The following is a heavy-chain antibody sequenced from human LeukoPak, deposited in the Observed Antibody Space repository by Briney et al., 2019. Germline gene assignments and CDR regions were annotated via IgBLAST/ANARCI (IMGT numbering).Heavy chain of an antibody. J-gene: IGHJ4*02. CDR1: GFTFSNSG. V-gene: IGHV3-23*01. CDR2: ISTDAGET. D-gene: IGHD7-27*01. Sequence: PGGSLRLSCAASGFTFSNSGMSWVRQAPGKGLEWVSAISTDAGETHYADSVKGRFTISRDNSKNTVSLQMNSLRAEDTAVYYCAREEGGRLGIDYYFDYWGQGTLVTVSS. CDR3: AREEGGRLGIDYYFDY.